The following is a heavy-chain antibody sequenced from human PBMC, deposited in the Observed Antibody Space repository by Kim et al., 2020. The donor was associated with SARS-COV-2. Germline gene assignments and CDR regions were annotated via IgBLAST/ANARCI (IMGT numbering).Heavy chain of an antibody. V-gene: IGHV1-69*13. CDR3: ARNLITIFGVVMKGRGAFDI. CDR1: GGTFSSYA. Sequence: SVKVSCKASGGTFSSYAISWVRQAPGQGLEWMGGIIPIFGTANYAQKFQGRVTITADESTSTAYMELSSLRSEDTAVYYCARNLITIFGVVMKGRGAFDIWGQGTMVTVSS. J-gene: IGHJ3*02. CDR2: IIPIFGTA. D-gene: IGHD3-3*01.